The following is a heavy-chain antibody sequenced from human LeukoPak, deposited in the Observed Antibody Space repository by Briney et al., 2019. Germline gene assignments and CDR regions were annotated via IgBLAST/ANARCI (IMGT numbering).Heavy chain of an antibody. CDR1: GGTFSSYA. CDR2: IIPIFGTA. Sequence: ASVKVSCKASGGTFSSYAISWVRQAPGQGLEWMGGIIPIFGTANYAQKFQGRVTITTDESTSTAYMELSSLRSEDTAVYYCAGDTAYDSSGYYFEYFQHWGQGTLVTVSS. CDR3: AGDTAYDSSGYYFEYFQH. D-gene: IGHD3-22*01. V-gene: IGHV1-69*05. J-gene: IGHJ1*01.